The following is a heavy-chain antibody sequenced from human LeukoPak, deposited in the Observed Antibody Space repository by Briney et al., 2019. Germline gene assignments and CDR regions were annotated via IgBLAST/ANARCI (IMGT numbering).Heavy chain of an antibody. CDR1: GGSFSGYH. V-gene: IGHV4-34*01. D-gene: IGHD3-10*01. Sequence: SETLSLTCAVYGGSFSGYHWSWIRQPPGKGLEWIGEINHSGSTNYNPSLKSRVTISVDTSKNQFSLKLSSVTAADTAVYYCARAQWFGEFSPRVYGIDVWGQGTTVTVSS. J-gene: IGHJ6*02. CDR3: ARAQWFGEFSPRVYGIDV. CDR2: INHSGST.